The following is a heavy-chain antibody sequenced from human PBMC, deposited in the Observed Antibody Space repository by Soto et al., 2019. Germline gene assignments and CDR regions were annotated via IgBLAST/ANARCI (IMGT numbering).Heavy chain of an antibody. V-gene: IGHV4-39*01. Sequence: SETLSLTCTVSGGSISSSSYYWGWIRQPPGKGLEWIGSIYYSGSTYYKPSLKSRVTISVDTSKNQFSLKLSSVTAAYTAVYYCARWVAPGGLVFDYWGQGTLVTVSS. CDR2: IYYSGST. CDR3: ARWVAPGGLVFDY. J-gene: IGHJ4*02. D-gene: IGHD3-16*01. CDR1: GGSISSSSYY.